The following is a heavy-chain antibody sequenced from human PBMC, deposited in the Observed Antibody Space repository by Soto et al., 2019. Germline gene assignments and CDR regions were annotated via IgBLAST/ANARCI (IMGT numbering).Heavy chain of an antibody. CDR2: MNPYSGNT. CDR3: AKDMWKGYGEKRHAFDI. V-gene: IGHV1-8*01. Sequence: AAVKVSCKASGHTFNSDDISWVRQATGQGLEWMGWMNPYSGNTDYAQKFQGRVTMTRNTSISTAYMELSSLRSEDTAVYYCAKDMWKGYGEKRHAFDIWGQGTMVPVSS. J-gene: IGHJ3*02. D-gene: IGHD4-17*01. CDR1: GHTFNSDD.